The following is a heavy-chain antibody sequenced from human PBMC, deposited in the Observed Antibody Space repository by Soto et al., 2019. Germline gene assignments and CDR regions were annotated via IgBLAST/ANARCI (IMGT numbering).Heavy chain of an antibody. J-gene: IGHJ4*02. CDR3: AREVGIAAAGPNDY. CDR2: INAGNGNT. Sequence: ASVKVSCKASGYTFTSYAMHWVRQAPGQRLEWMGWINAGNGNTKYSQKFQGRVTITRDTSASTAYMELGSLRSEDTAVYYCAREVGIAAAGPNDYWGKGTLVTVSS. V-gene: IGHV1-3*01. CDR1: GYTFTSYA. D-gene: IGHD6-13*01.